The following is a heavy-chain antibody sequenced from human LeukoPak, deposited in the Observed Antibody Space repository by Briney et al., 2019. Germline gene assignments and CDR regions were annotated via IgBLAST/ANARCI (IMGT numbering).Heavy chain of an antibody. CDR3: ARDSVVVTYGMDV. CDR2: IYYSGST. J-gene: IGHJ6*02. D-gene: IGHD2-21*02. V-gene: IGHV4-31*03. Sequence: SQTLSLTCTVSGVSISSGGYYWSWIRQHPGKGLEWIGYIYYSGSTYYNPSLKSRVTISVDTSKNQFSLKLSSVTAADTAVYYCARDSVVVTYGMDVWGQGTTVTVSS. CDR1: GVSISSGGYY.